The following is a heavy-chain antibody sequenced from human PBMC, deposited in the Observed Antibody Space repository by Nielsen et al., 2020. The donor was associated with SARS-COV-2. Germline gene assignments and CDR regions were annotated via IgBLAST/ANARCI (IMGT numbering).Heavy chain of an antibody. D-gene: IGHD3-10*01. CDR1: GYTFTGYY. Sequence: ASVKVSCKASGYTFTGYYMHWVRQAPGQGLEWMGWINPNSGGTNYAQKFQGRVTMTRDTSISTAYMELSRLRSDDTAVYYCARSNRRSWSDAFDIWGQGTMVTVSS. CDR3: ARSNRRSWSDAFDI. CDR2: INPNSGGT. J-gene: IGHJ3*02. V-gene: IGHV1-2*02.